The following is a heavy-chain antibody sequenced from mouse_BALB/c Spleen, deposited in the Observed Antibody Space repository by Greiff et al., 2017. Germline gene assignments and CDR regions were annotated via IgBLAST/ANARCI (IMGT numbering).Heavy chain of an antibody. Sequence: EVQLVESGAELVKPGASVKLSCTASGFNIKDTYMHWVKQRPEQGLEWIGRIDPANGNTKYDPKFQGKATITADTSSNTAYLQLSSLTSEDTAVYYCAKKVAGDAMDYWGQGTAGTVPS. V-gene: IGHV14-3*02. CDR2: IDPANGNT. J-gene: IGHJ4*01. CDR3: AKKVAGDAMDY. CDR1: GFNIKDTY. D-gene: IGHD1-1*01.